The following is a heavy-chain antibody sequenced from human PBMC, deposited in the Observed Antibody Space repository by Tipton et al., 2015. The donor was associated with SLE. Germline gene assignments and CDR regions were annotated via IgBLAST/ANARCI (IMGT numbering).Heavy chain of an antibody. V-gene: IGHV4-61*02. D-gene: IGHD2-2*01. CDR3: ARDPLYCSSTSCHNWFDP. Sequence: LRLSCTVSGGSISSGSYYWSWIRQPAGKGLEWIGRIYTSGSTNYNPSLKSRVTISVDTSKNQFSLKLSSVTAADTAVYYCARDPLYCSSTSCHNWFDPWGQGTLVTVSS. J-gene: IGHJ5*02. CDR2: IYTSGST. CDR1: GGSISSGSYY.